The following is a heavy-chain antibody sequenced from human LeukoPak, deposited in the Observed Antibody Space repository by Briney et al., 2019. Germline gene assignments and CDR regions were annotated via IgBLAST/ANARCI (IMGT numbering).Heavy chain of an antibody. V-gene: IGHV3-23*01. CDR3: AKARLTAVLLWFGETPNWFDP. CDR2: ISGSGGST. CDR1: GFTFSSYA. D-gene: IGHD3-10*01. Sequence: GGSLRLSCAASGFTFSSYAMSWVRQAPGKGLEWVSAISGSGGSTYYADSVKGRFTISRDNSKNTLYLQMNSLRAEDTAVYYCAKARLTAVLLWFGETPNWFDPWGQGTLVTVSS. J-gene: IGHJ5*02.